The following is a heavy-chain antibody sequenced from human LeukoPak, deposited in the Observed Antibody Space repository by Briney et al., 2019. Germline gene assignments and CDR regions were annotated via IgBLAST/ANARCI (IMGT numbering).Heavy chain of an antibody. CDR1: GFSFTSFW. D-gene: IGHD2/OR15-2a*01. V-gene: IGHV5-51*01. CDR3: ARSAADRSTSLYFQP. CDR2: IYPGDSDT. J-gene: IGHJ1*01. Sequence: GESLKISCKGSGFSFTSFWIGWVRQMPGKDLEWMGIIYPGDSDTRYSTSFPGQVTISADRSTSTAYLQWSRLKASDTAIYYCARSAADRSTSLYFQPWGQGTPVTASS.